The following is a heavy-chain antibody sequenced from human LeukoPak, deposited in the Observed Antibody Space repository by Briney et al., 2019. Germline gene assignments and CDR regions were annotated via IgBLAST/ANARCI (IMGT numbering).Heavy chain of an antibody. D-gene: IGHD6-19*01. Sequence: GGPLRLSCAPSGFSLSTYWMSWARQAPGKGREGVANIKQDGSEKYYVDSVKGRFTISRDNAKNSLYLQMNSLRAEDTAVYYCGRRPREIAVADYWGQGTLVTVSP. J-gene: IGHJ4*02. CDR2: IKQDGSEK. CDR1: GFSLSTYW. CDR3: GRRPREIAVADY. V-gene: IGHV3-7*01.